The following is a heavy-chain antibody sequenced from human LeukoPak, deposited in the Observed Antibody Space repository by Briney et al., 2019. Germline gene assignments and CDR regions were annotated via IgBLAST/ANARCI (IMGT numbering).Heavy chain of an antibody. D-gene: IGHD1-26*01. CDR1: GVSIIGSSYY. Sequence: SETLSPTCAVYGVSIIGSSYYWAWIRQPPGRGLEWLANVYYSGNTNFNPSLQDRVTVSVDTSKNHFSVRLPSVTAADTAVYFCARHMENNEGSGRYGYFDHWGRDTVVTVSS. CDR2: VYYSGNT. CDR3: ARHMENNEGSGRYGYFDH. J-gene: IGHJ4*02. V-gene: IGHV4-39*01.